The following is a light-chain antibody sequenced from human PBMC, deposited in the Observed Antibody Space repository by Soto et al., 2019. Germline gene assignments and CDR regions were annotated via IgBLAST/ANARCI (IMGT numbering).Light chain of an antibody. CDR2: GAS. J-gene: IGKJ2*01. Sequence: EIVLTQSPGTLSLSPGERATLSCRASQSVSNNFLAWYRQKPGQAPRLLIYGASSRATGIPDRFSGSGSGTDFTLTISRLEPEDFAVYYCQQYGSSPPYTFGQGTKVEIK. CDR1: QSVSNNF. CDR3: QQYGSSPPYT. V-gene: IGKV3-20*01.